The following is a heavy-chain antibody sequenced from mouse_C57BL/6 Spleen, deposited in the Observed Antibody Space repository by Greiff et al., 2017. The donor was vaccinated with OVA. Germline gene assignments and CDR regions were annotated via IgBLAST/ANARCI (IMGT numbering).Heavy chain of an antibody. CDR2: IWGDGST. CDR1: GFSLNSYG. Sequence: QVQLQQSGPGLVAPSQSLSITCTVSGFSLNSYGSSWASQPPGNGLAWLGVIWGDGSTNYHSALISRLSISKDNSKSQVVLKLNSLQTDDTATYYCAKQWYYGSSSHYYAMDYWGQGTSVTVAS. J-gene: IGHJ4*01. V-gene: IGHV2-3*01. D-gene: IGHD1-1*01. CDR3: AKQWYYGSSSHYYAMDY.